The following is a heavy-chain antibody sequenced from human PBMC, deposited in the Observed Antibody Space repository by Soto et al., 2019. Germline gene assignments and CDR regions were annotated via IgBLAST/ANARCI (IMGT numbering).Heavy chain of an antibody. Sequence: QVQLQESGPGLVKPSETLSLSCTVSGGSISSYYWSWFRQSPGKRMEWIGYVHHSWGSSYNPSLQSGVAISLDTSTSQFSLKVTSVTATDPAVYYCARQGFGPLHGLVDVWGQGTTVTVSS. CDR3: ARQGFGPLHGLVDV. D-gene: IGHD3-10*01. V-gene: IGHV4-59*08. CDR2: VHHSWGS. CDR1: GGSISSYY. J-gene: IGHJ6*02.